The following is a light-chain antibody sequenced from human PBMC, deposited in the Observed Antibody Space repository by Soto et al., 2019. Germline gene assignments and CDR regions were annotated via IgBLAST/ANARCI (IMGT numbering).Light chain of an antibody. CDR1: QSVSNNY. CDR3: QQYNNWPPTWT. Sequence: TVLSHSPGTLSLSPGERPTLSCRASQSVSNNYLAWYQQKPGQAPRLLIYGASNRATGIPDRFSGSGSGTDFTLTISRLEPEDFAVYYCQQYNNWPPTWTFGQGTKVDIK. J-gene: IGKJ1*01. V-gene: IGKV3-20*01. CDR2: GAS.